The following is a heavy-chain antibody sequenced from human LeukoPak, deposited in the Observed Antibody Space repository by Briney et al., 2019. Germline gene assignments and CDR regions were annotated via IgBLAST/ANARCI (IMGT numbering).Heavy chain of an antibody. J-gene: IGHJ4*02. CDR2: ISSSGSTI. CDR1: GFTFSDYY. Sequence: GGSLRLSCAASGFTFSDYYMSWIRQAPGKGLEWVSYISSSGSTIYYADSVKGRFTISRDNAKNSLYLQMNSLRAEDTAVYYCARDYYDNHYYFDYRGQGTLVTVSS. V-gene: IGHV3-11*01. CDR3: ARDYYDNHYYFDY. D-gene: IGHD3-22*01.